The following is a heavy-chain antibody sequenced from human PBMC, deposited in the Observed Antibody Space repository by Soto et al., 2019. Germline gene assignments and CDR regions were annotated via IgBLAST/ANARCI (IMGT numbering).Heavy chain of an antibody. CDR1: GGSISSSNW. V-gene: IGHV4-4*02. D-gene: IGHD6-13*01. CDR3: VKASVWGSSSWRRASYGMDV. J-gene: IGHJ6*02. Sequence: QVQLQESGPGLVKPSGTLSLTCAVSGGSISSSNWWSWVRQPPGKGLEWIGEIYHSGSTNYNPSLKSRVTISVDKSKNQFSLKLSSVTAADTAVYYCVKASVWGSSSWRRASYGMDVWGQGTTVTVSS. CDR2: IYHSGST.